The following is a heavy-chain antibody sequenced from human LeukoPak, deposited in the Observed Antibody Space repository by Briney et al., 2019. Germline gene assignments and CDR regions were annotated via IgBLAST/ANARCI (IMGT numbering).Heavy chain of an antibody. J-gene: IGHJ4*02. CDR1: GFTFSSYS. Sequence: GGSLRLSCAASGFTFSSYSMNWVRQAPGKGLEWVSSISCSSSYIYYADSVKGRFTISRDNAKNSLYLQMNSLRAEDTAVYYCARAPAWYSSSWYYFDYWGQGTLVTVSS. D-gene: IGHD6-13*01. V-gene: IGHV3-21*01. CDR3: ARAPAWYSSSWYYFDY. CDR2: ISCSSSYI.